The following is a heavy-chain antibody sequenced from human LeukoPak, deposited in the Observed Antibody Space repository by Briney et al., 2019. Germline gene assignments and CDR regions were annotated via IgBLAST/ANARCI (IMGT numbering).Heavy chain of an antibody. CDR3: AKEVYNILTGYFVDY. J-gene: IGHJ4*02. CDR2: ISGSGGDT. D-gene: IGHD3-9*01. Sequence: GGSLRLSCAASGFTFSSYAMSWVRQAPGKGLEWVSTISGSGGDTYSADSVKGRFTISRDNSKNTLYLQMNSLRAEDTAVYYCAKEVYNILTGYFVDYWGQGTLVTVSS. CDR1: GFTFSSYA. V-gene: IGHV3-23*01.